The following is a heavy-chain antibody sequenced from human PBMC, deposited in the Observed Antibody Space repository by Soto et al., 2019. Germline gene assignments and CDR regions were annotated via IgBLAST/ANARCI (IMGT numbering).Heavy chain of an antibody. CDR2: IDTSSTKI. J-gene: IGHJ4*02. D-gene: IGHD3-3*01. CDR3: ASHYDMWSGYLSPVDY. CDR1: GYTFSDYY. Sequence: QVQLVESGGDLVKRGGSLRLSCAASGYTFSDYYMSWIRQAPGKGLEWISYIDTSSTKIYYADSVKGRFTISSDNDKNSLYLEMNSLRDEDTAVYYCASHYDMWSGYLSPVDYWGQGTLVTVSS. V-gene: IGHV3-11*01.